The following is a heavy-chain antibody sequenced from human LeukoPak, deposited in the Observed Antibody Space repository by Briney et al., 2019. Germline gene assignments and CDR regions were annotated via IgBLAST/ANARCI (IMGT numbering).Heavy chain of an antibody. V-gene: IGHV1-18*01. CDR3: ARGGPVQLERRECLVY. Sequence: ASVKVSCKASGYTFTSYGISWVRQAPGQGLEWMGWISAYNGNTNYAQKLQGRVTITRDTSASTAYMELSSLRSEDTAVYYCARGGPVQLERRECLVYWGQGTLVTVSS. CDR2: ISAYNGNT. CDR1: GYTFTSYG. D-gene: IGHD1-1*01. J-gene: IGHJ4*02.